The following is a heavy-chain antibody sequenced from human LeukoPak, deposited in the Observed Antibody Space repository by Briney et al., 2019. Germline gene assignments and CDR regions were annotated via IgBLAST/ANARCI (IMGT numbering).Heavy chain of an antibody. CDR1: GFTFSIYA. J-gene: IGHJ4*02. D-gene: IGHD3-9*01. V-gene: IGHV3-23*01. Sequence: GGSLRLSCAASGFTFSIYAMSWVRHAPGKGLEWVSAISGSGGSTYYADSVKGRFTISRDNSKNTLYLQMNSLRAEDTAVYYCAKGTYDILTGSFFDYWGQGTLVTVSS. CDR2: ISGSGGST. CDR3: AKGTYDILTGSFFDY.